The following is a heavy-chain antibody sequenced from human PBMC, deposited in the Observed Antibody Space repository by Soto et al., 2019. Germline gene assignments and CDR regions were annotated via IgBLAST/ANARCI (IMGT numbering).Heavy chain of an antibody. CDR3: ARGAGYSIGWYDY. D-gene: IGHD6-19*01. CDR1: GFTVSSNF. V-gene: IGHV3-53*04. J-gene: IGHJ4*02. CDR2: IYSGGTT. Sequence: EVQLVESGGGLVQPGGSLRLSCAASGFTVSSNFMSWVRQAPGKGLEWVSVIYSGGTTYYADSVKGRFTISRHNSKNTLYLHMNSRRAEDTAVYYCARGAGYSIGWYDYWGQGTLVTVSS.